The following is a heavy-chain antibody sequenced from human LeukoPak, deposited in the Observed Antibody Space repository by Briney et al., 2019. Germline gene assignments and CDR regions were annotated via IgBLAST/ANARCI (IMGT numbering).Heavy chain of an antibody. V-gene: IGHV1-2*06. J-gene: IGHJ4*02. CDR2: INPNSGGT. CDR1: GYTFTGYY. CDR3: AHDSSGYWATLFDY. D-gene: IGHD3-22*01. Sequence: ASVKVSCKASGYTFTGYYMHWVRQAPGQGLERMGRINPNSGGTNYAQKFQGRVTMTRDTSISTAYMELSRLRSDDTAVYYCAHDSSGYWATLFDYWGQGTLVTVSS.